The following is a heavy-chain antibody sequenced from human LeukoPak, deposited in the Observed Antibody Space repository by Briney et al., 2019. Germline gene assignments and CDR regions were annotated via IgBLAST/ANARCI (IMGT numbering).Heavy chain of an antibody. V-gene: IGHV1-2*04. CDR3: ARGSYDSGSYWFYFDY. D-gene: IGHD1-26*01. J-gene: IGHJ4*02. Sequence: ASVKVSCKASGYTFTGYYMHWVRQAPGQGLEWMGWINPNSGGTNYAQKFQGWVTMTRDTSISTAYMELSRLRSDDTAVYYCARGSYDSGSYWFYFDYWGQGTLVTVSS. CDR1: GYTFTGYY. CDR2: INPNSGGT.